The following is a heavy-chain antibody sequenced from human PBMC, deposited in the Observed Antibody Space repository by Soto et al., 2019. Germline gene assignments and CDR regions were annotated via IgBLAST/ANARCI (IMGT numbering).Heavy chain of an antibody. Sequence: GGSLRLSCAASGFTFRSYSMNWVRQAPGKGLEWISYISSGSSTIDYAESVKGRFTISRDNTKNSLYLQMNRLRDEDAAVYYCVRDLGYGTGKFCCYFDYWGQGTLVTVSS. CDR2: ISSGSSTI. J-gene: IGHJ4*02. V-gene: IGHV3-48*02. D-gene: IGHD3-10*01. CDR1: GFTFRSYS. CDR3: VRDLGYGTGKFCCYFDY.